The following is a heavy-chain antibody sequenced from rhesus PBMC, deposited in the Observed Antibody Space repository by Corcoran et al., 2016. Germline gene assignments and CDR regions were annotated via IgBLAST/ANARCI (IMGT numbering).Heavy chain of an antibody. CDR3: ARRRSYNMWTGYYFDY. V-gene: IGHV2-1*01. Sequence: QVTLKESGPALVKPTQTLTLTCTFSGFSLSTSGMGGGWIRQPLRKTLEWLAHIYWDDDKRYRTALKSRLTIPKDTSKNQGVLTMTNMDPVDTATYYCARRRSYNMWTGYYFDYWGQGVLVTVSS. D-gene: IGHD3-3*01. J-gene: IGHJ4*01. CDR1: GFSLSTSGMG. CDR2: IYWDDDK.